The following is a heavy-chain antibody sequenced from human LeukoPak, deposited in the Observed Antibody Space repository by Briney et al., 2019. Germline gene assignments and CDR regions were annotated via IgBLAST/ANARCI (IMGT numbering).Heavy chain of an antibody. D-gene: IGHD5-18*01. CDR3: AKSDTAMEIDY. V-gene: IGHV3-30*18. Sequence: PGGSLRLSCAASGFTFSSYGMHWVRQAPGKGLEWVAVISYDGSNKYYADSVKGRFTISRDNSKSTLYLQMNSLRAEDTAVYYCAKSDTAMEIDYWGQGTLVTVSS. CDR1: GFTFSSYG. J-gene: IGHJ4*02. CDR2: ISYDGSNK.